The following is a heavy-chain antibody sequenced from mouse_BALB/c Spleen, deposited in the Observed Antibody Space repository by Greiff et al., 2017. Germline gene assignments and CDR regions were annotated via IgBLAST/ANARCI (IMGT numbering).Heavy chain of an antibody. CDR2: INPGSGGT. V-gene: IGHV1-54*01. D-gene: IGHD2-3*01. CDR1: GYAFTNYL. Sequence: QVQLQQSGAELVRPGTSVKVSCKASGYAFTNYLIEWVKQRPGQGLEWIGVINPGSGGTNYNEKFKGKATLTADKSSSTAYMQLSSLTSDDSAVYFCARSRGGYSYAMDYWGQGTSVTVSS. CDR3: ARSRGGYSYAMDY. J-gene: IGHJ4*01.